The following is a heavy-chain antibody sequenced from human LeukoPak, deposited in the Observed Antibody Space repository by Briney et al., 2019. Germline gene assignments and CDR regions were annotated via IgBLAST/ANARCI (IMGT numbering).Heavy chain of an antibody. Sequence: SVKVSCKASGGTFSSYAISWVRQAPGQGLEWMGGIIPIFGTANYAQKFQGRVTITTDESTSTAYMELSSLRSEDTAVYYCARDQNDFWSGYYQVHWFDPWGQGTLVTVSS. CDR2: IIPIFGTA. V-gene: IGHV1-69*05. CDR3: ARDQNDFWSGYYQVHWFDP. D-gene: IGHD3-3*01. J-gene: IGHJ5*02. CDR1: GGTFSSYA.